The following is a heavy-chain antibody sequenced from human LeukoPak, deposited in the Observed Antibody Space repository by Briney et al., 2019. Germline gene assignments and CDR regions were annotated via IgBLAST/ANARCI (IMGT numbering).Heavy chain of an antibody. CDR1: GFSFTTYW. D-gene: IGHD6-13*01. CDR3: ARNRAAALDY. Sequence: GGSLRLSCAASGFSFTTYWMSWVRQAPGKGLEWVANIKQDGTEKYYVDSVKGRFTISRDNVKNSLYLQINSLRDEDTAVYYCARNRAAALDYWGQGTLVTVSS. CDR2: IKQDGTEK. V-gene: IGHV3-7*01. J-gene: IGHJ4*02.